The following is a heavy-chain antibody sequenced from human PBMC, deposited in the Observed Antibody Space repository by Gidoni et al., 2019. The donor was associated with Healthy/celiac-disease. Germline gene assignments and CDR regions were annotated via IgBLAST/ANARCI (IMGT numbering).Heavy chain of an antibody. J-gene: IGHJ4*02. CDR1: GFPFSSYG. CDR3: AKDHPHYYDSSGFRDY. CDR2: ISYDGSNK. D-gene: IGHD3-22*01. V-gene: IGHV3-30*18. Sequence: QVQLVESGGGVVQPGRSLRLSCAASGFPFSSYGMHWVRQAPGKGLEWVAVISYDGSNKYYADSVKGRFTISRDNSKNTLYLQMNSLRAEDTAVYYCAKDHPHYYDSSGFRDYWGQGTLVTVSS.